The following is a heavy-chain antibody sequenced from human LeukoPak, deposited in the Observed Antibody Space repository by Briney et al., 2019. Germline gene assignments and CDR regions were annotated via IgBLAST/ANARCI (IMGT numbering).Heavy chain of an antibody. CDR3: ARGLALATSPSDY. CDR1: GGTFSSYA. D-gene: IGHD5-12*01. CDR2: IIPIFGTA. V-gene: IGHV1-69*05. J-gene: IGHJ4*02. Sequence: ASVKVSCKASGGTFSSYAISWVRQAPGQGLEWMRGIIPIFGTANYAQKFQGRVTITTDESTSTAYMELSSLRSEDTAVYYCARGLALATSPSDYWGQGTLVTVSS.